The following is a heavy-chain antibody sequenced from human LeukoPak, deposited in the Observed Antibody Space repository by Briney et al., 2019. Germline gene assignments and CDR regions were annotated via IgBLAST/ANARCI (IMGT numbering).Heavy chain of an antibody. J-gene: IGHJ3*02. CDR2: TWYDGSNN. Sequence: GGSLRLSCGASGFSFSDHGMHWVRQAPGKGPEWVTVTWYDGSNNHYADSVKGRFTISRDNSKNTVFLEMNSLRAEDTAVYHCARDRYFGSDGFDIWGPGTMVIVSS. CDR1: GFSFSDHG. CDR3: ARDRYFGSDGFDI. V-gene: IGHV3-33*01. D-gene: IGHD3-10*01.